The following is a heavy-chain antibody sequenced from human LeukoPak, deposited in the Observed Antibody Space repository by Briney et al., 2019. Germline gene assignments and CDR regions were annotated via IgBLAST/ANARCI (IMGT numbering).Heavy chain of an antibody. CDR2: ISGGGGNT. CDR3: AIYSGYGTNAFDI. CDR1: GFTFCSYA. Sequence: GGSLRLSCAASGFTFCSYAMTWGRQGPREGVEWGSDISGGGGNTYYADSVKGRFTISRDNSKNTLYLQMHSLRAEDTAVYYCAIYSGYGTNAFDIWGQGTMVTVSS. V-gene: IGHV3-23*01. D-gene: IGHD5-12*01. J-gene: IGHJ3*02.